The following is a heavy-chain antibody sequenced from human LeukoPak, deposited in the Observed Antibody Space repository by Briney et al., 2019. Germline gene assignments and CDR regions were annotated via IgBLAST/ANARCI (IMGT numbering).Heavy chain of an antibody. CDR2: IYYSGST. Sequence: SETLSLTCTVSGGSISSSSYYWGWIRQPPGKGLEWIGSIYYSGSTYYNPSLKSRVTMSVDTSKNQFSLKLSSVTAADTAVYYCARDHVYYGSGRIGPPYYYYMDVWGKGTTVTVSS. CDR1: GGSISSSSYY. V-gene: IGHV4-39*07. CDR3: ARDHVYYGSGRIGPPYYYYMDV. D-gene: IGHD3-10*01. J-gene: IGHJ6*03.